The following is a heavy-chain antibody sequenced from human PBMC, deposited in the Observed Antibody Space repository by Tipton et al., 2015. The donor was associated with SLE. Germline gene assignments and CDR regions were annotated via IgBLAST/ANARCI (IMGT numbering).Heavy chain of an antibody. Sequence: TLSLTCTVSGGSISNYYWSWIRQPPGKGLEWIGYVYDTGSTSYNPSLKSRGTISLDTSNNRFSLSLGSVTAADTAVYYCARGVSGYFHYCYMDVWGRGATVTISS. V-gene: IGHV4-59*12. CDR3: ARGVSGYFHYCYMDV. J-gene: IGHJ6*03. CDR2: VYDTGST. D-gene: IGHD3-16*01. CDR1: GGSISNYY.